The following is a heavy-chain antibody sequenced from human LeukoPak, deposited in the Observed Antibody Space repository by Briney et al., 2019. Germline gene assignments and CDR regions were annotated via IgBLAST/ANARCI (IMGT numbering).Heavy chain of an antibody. V-gene: IGHV3-7*01. Sequence: GGSLRLSCATSGFTFSSNWMSWVRHAPGRGLEWVANIKPDGSAEYYAASVKGRFTLSRDNAKNSLHLQMNSLRVEDTAVYYCARANNSSWHNWGQGTLVTVSS. D-gene: IGHD6-13*01. CDR3: ARANNSSWHN. J-gene: IGHJ4*02. CDR2: IKPDGSAE. CDR1: GFTFSSNW.